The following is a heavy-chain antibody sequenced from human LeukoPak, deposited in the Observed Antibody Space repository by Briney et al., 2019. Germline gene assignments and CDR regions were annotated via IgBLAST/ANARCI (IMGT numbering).Heavy chain of an antibody. Sequence: GGSLRLSCAASGFTFSSYSMNWVRQAPGKGLEWVSSISRSSSYIYYADSVKGRFTISRDNAKNSLYLQMNSLRAEDTAVYYCASSYDYVWGKFIEAFDIWGQGTMVTVSS. CDR1: GFTFSSYS. J-gene: IGHJ3*02. CDR2: ISRSSSYI. V-gene: IGHV3-21*01. D-gene: IGHD3-16*01. CDR3: ASSYDYVWGKFIEAFDI.